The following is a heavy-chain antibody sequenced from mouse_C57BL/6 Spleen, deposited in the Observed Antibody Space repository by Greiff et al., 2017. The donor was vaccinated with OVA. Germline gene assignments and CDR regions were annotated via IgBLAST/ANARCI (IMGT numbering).Heavy chain of an antibody. CDR1: GYTFTSYW. J-gene: IGHJ2*01. CDR2: IDPSDSET. V-gene: IGHV1-52*01. D-gene: IGHD1-1*01. Sequence: VQLQQPGAELVRPGSSVKLSCKASGYTFTSYWMHWVKQRPIQGLEWIGNIDPSDSETHYNQKFKDKATLTEDKSSSTAYMQLSSLTSEDSAVYYCARPITTVVAPLGYWGQGTTLTVSS. CDR3: ARPITTVVAPLGY.